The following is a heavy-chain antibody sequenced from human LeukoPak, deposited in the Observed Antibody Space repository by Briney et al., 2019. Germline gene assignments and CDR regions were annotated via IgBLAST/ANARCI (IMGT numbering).Heavy chain of an antibody. J-gene: IGHJ4*02. Sequence: SVKVSCKASGYTFTSYDINWVRQAPGQGLEWMGGIIPIFGTANYAQKFQGRVTITADESTSTAYMELSSLRSEDTAVYYCARGSGGSFHSGIHYWGQGTLVTVSS. CDR1: GYTFTSYD. V-gene: IGHV1-69*13. CDR3: ARGSGGSFHSGIHY. CDR2: IIPIFGTA. D-gene: IGHD1-26*01.